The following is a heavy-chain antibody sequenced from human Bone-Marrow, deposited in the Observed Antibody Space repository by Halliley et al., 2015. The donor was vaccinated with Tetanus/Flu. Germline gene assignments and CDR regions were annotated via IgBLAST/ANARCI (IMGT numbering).Heavy chain of an antibody. Sequence: KGLEWIGYIYNSATTDYTPSFKSRVTISVDMSKTPLSLKLRSVTAADTAVYFCATGGGYLIDYWGHGTLVTVSS. J-gene: IGHJ4*01. CDR3: ATGGGYLIDY. V-gene: IGHV4-61*03. CDR2: IYNSATT. D-gene: IGHD5-12*01.